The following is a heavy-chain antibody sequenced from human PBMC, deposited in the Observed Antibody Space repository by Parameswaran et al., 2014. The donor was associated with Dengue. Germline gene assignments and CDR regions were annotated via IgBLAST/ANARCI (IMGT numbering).Heavy chain of an antibody. D-gene: IGHD3-10*01. CDR2: INHSGST. Sequence: PGKGLEWIGEINHSGSTNYNPSLKSRVTISVDTSKNQFSLKLSSVTAADTAVYYCARVIKFGYYYYYGMDVWGQGTTVTVSS. J-gene: IGHJ6*02. CDR3: ARVIKFGYYYYYGMDV. V-gene: IGHV4-34*01.